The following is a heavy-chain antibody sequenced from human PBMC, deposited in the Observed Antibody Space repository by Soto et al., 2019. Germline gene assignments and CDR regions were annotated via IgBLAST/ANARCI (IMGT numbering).Heavy chain of an antibody. Sequence: PGGSLRLSXAGSGFTFSDYEMDWVRQAPGKGLEWVAYVSASGSTIFYADSVKGRFVISRDNAESSLFLQMNSLRADDTALYYRTKEKSAVDSGYDAFDVWGQGTMVTVSS. CDR2: VSASGSTI. D-gene: IGHD5-12*01. J-gene: IGHJ3*01. CDR3: TKEKSAVDSGYDAFDV. CDR1: GFTFSDYE. V-gene: IGHV3-48*03.